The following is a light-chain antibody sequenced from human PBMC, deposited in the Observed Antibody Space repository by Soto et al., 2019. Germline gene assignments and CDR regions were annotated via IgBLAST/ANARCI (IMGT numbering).Light chain of an antibody. CDR2: GAS. CDR3: LQYASEPLT. CDR1: QSVAKNY. Sequence: ETELTQSPGTLSLSPGERATLSCRASQSVAKNYLAWYQHKPGQGPRLLISGASSRATGIPDRFSGSGSGTDFTLTISRLQPEDFAVYYCLQYASEPLTFGGGTKVEI. V-gene: IGKV3-20*01. J-gene: IGKJ4*01.